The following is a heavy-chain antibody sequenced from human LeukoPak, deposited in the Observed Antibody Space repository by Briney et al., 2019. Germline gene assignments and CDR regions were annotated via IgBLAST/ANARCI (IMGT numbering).Heavy chain of an antibody. CDR2: ISYDGYYK. D-gene: IGHD4-23*01. CDR3: ASAGAVTDSFVH. Sequence: GGSLRLSCAASGFTFRTYTMHWVRQAPGKGLEWVASISYDGYYKYYAESVKGPFIISSDNSKNTLYLQINSLRADDTAVYYCASAGAVTDSFVHWGEGTLVIVSA. V-gene: IGHV3-30-3*01. J-gene: IGHJ5*02. CDR1: GFTFRTYT.